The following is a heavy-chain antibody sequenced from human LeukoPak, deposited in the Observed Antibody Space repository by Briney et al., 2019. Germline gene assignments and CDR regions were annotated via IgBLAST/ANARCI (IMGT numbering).Heavy chain of an antibody. CDR1: GCTLTELS. V-gene: IGHV1-24*01. D-gene: IGHD3-22*01. CDR3: ATTPLGYYDSSGYYFDY. CDR2: FDPEDGET. Sequence: ASVKVSCKVSGCTLTELSMHWVRQAPGKGLEWMGGFDPEDGETIYAQKFQGRVTMTEDTSTDTAYMELSSLRSEDTAVYYCATTPLGYYDSSGYYFDYWGQGTLVTVSS. J-gene: IGHJ4*02.